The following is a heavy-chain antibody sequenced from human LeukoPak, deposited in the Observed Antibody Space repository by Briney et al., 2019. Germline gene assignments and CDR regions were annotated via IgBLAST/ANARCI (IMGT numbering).Heavy chain of an antibody. Sequence: GGSLRLSCAASGFTFSTYGMHWVRQAPGKGLEWVADISYDGSKKYYADSVKGRFTIPRDNSKNTLYLQMNSLRAEDTAVYYCARDFRIAAAVPSYFDYWGQGVLVTVSS. CDR1: GFTFSTYG. CDR3: ARDFRIAAAVPSYFDY. J-gene: IGHJ4*02. CDR2: ISYDGSKK. D-gene: IGHD6-13*01. V-gene: IGHV3-30-3*01.